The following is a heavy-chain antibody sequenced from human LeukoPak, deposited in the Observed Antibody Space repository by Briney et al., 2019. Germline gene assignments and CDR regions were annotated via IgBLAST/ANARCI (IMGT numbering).Heavy chain of an antibody. D-gene: IGHD4-23*01. CDR2: ISSSSSYI. V-gene: IGHV3-21*01. J-gene: IGHJ4*02. CDR3: ARDQEMTTVVTPNSPPSEIDY. Sequence: PGGSLRLSCAASGFTFSSYSMNWVRQAPGKGLEWVSSISSSSSYIYYADSVKGRFTISRDNAKNSLYLQMNSLRAEDTAVYYCARDQEMTTVVTPNSPPSEIDYWGQGTLVTVSS. CDR1: GFTFSSYS.